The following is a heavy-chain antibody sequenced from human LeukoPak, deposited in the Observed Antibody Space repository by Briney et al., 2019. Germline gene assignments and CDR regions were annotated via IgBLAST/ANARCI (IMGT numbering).Heavy chain of an antibody. CDR3: ASLHDDYVHGLDY. V-gene: IGHV4-39*01. J-gene: IGHJ4*02. CDR2: IYYSGHT. CDR1: PGTSNSMRYE. Sequence: PSETVSFTCTGSPGTSNSMRYERDWIRQPPGKGLEWIGSIYYSGHTYYNPSLKSRVTISVDTSKNQFSLKLRSVTAPATAVYSCASLHDDYVHGLDYWGQGTLVTVSS. D-gene: IGHD3-16*01.